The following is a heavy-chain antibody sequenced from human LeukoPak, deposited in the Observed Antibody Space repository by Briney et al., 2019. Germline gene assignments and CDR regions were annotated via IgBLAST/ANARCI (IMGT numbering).Heavy chain of an antibody. CDR1: GFTFSNAW. J-gene: IGHJ4*02. D-gene: IGHD3-10*01. V-gene: IGHV3-15*01. CDR2: IKSKTDGGTT. CDR3: TTSSAANVLLWFGELVS. Sequence: NTGGSLRLSCAASGFTFSNAWMSWVRQAPGKGLEWVGRIKSKTDGGTTDYAAPVKGRFTISRDDSKNTLYLQMNSLKTEDTAVYYCTTSSAANVLLWFGELVSWGQGTLVTVSS.